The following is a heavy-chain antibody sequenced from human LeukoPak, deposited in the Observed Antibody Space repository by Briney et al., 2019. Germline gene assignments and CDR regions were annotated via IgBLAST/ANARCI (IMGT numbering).Heavy chain of an antibody. D-gene: IGHD7-27*01. J-gene: IGHJ5*02. CDR3: ARPQLTGDGIGFDP. CDR1: GYTFTGYY. CDR2: INPNSGGT. V-gene: IGHV1-2*04. Sequence: ASVTVSCTASGYTFTGYYMHWVRQAPGQGLEWMGWINPNSGGTNYAQKFQGWVTMTRDTSISTAYMELSRLRSDDTAVYYCARPQLTGDGIGFDPWGQGTLVTVSS.